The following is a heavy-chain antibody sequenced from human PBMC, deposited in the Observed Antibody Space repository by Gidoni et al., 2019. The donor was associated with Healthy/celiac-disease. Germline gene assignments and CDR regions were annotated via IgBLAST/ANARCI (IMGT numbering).Heavy chain of an antibody. Sequence: QVQLQQWGAGLLKPSETLSITCAVYGGSFSGYYWSWIRQPPGKGLEWIGEINHSGSTNYNPSLKSRVTISVDTSKNQFSLKLSSVTAADTAVYYCARGRGGVRGAAYWGQGTLVTVSS. J-gene: IGHJ4*02. CDR1: GGSFSGYY. V-gene: IGHV4-34*01. D-gene: IGHD3-10*01. CDR3: ARGRGGVRGAAY. CDR2: INHSGST.